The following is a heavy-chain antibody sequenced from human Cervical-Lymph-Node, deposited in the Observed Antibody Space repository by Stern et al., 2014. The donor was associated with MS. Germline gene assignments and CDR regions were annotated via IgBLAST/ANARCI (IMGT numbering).Heavy chain of an antibody. Sequence: EVQLVESGGGLVQPGRSLRLSCAASGFTFDDYAMHWVRQAPGKGLEWVSGINWNSDNIDYADSVKGRFTISRDNARNSLYLQMNSLRSEDTALYYCTKDIRGGHYAMDVWGQGTTVTVSS. CDR2: INWNSDNI. J-gene: IGHJ6*02. D-gene: IGHD3-16*01. CDR3: TKDIRGGHYAMDV. V-gene: IGHV3-9*01. CDR1: GFTFDDYA.